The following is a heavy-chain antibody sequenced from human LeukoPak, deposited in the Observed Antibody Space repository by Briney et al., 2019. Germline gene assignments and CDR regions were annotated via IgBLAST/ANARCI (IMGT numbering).Heavy chain of an antibody. CDR1: GGSISSYY. CDR2: IYYSGST. V-gene: IGHV4-59*08. D-gene: IGHD3-22*01. Sequence: PSETLPLTCTVSGGSISSYYWSWIRQPPGKGLEWIGYIYYSGSTNYNPSLKSRVTISVDTSKNQFSLKLSSVTAADTAVYYCARYIASEYYYDSSGYYSFDYWGQGTLVTVSS. CDR3: ARYIASEYYYDSSGYYSFDY. J-gene: IGHJ4*02.